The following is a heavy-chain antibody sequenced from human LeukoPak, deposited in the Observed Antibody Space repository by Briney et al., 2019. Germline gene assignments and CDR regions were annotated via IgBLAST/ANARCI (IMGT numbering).Heavy chain of an antibody. CDR3: ARKIAARSSLDY. CDR2: IYHSGST. Sequence: WVRQMPGKGLGGIGYIYHSGSTYYNPSLKSRVTISVDRSKNQFSLKLSSVTAADTAVYYCARKIAARSSLDYWGQGTLVTVSS. D-gene: IGHD6-6*01. V-gene: IGHV4-30-2*01. J-gene: IGHJ4*02.